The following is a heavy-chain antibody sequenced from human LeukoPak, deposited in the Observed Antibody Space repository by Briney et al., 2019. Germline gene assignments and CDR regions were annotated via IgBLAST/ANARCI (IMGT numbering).Heavy chain of an antibody. CDR2: INPNSGGT. Sequence: ASVKVSCKASGYTFTDYYVHWVRQAPGQGLEWMGWINPNSGGTNYAQKFQGRVTMTRDTSISTAYMELSRLRSDDTAVYYCARVNYYDSSGYRDYWGQGTLVTVSS. J-gene: IGHJ4*02. D-gene: IGHD3-22*01. V-gene: IGHV1-2*02. CDR3: ARVNYYDSSGYRDY. CDR1: GYTFTDYY.